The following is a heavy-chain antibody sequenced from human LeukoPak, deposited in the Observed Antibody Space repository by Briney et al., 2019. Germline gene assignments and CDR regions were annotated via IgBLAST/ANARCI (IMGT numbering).Heavy chain of an antibody. V-gene: IGHV4-59*01. CDR3: AREGITMIPRAFYN. J-gene: IGHJ3*02. CDR1: GGSISSYY. D-gene: IGHD3-22*01. Sequence: SETLSLTCTVSGGSISSYYWSWIRQPPGKGLEWIGYIYYSGSTNYNPSLKSRVTISVDTSKNQFSLKLSSVTAADTAVYYCAREGITMIPRAFYNSGGGTMVTVSS. CDR2: IYYSGST.